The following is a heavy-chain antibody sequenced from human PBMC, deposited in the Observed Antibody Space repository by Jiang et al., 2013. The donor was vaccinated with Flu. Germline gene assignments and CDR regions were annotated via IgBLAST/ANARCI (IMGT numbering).Heavy chain of an antibody. Sequence: SVKVSCKASGYTFTSYDINWVRQATGQGLEWMGWMNPNSGNTGYAQKFQGRVTMTRDTSISTAYMELSRLRSDDTAVYYCARSGVRGVISHLGYWGQGTLVTVSS. J-gene: IGHJ4*02. CDR2: MNPNSGNT. CDR3: ARSGVRGVISHLGY. D-gene: IGHD3-10*01. V-gene: IGHV1-8*01. CDR1: GYTFTSYD.